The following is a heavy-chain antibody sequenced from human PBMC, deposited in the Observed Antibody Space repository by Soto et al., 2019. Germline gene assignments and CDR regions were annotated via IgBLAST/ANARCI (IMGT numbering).Heavy chain of an antibody. CDR3: ARVLPHHGSGTITDPYYYYYYGMDV. J-gene: IGHJ6*02. Sequence: QVQLVESGGGVVQPGRSLRLSCAASGFTFSSYAMHWVRQAPGKGLEWVAVISHDGSNKYYADSVKGRFTISRDNSKNTLYLQMNSLRAEDTAVYYCARVLPHHGSGTITDPYYYYYYGMDVWGQGTTVTVSS. CDR2: ISHDGSNK. V-gene: IGHV3-30-3*01. D-gene: IGHD3-10*01. CDR1: GFTFSSYA.